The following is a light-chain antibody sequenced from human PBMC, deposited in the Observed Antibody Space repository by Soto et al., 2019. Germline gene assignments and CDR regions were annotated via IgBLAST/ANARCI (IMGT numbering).Light chain of an antibody. Sequence: QSALTQPLSVSGSPGQSVTISCTGTNSDVGTYNYVSWYQQHPGKAPKLIIYDVTKRPSGVPDRFSGPKSGNTASLIISGLQAADEAEYYCCCCSYAGSSSFRVLFGGGTQLTVL. CDR3: CSYAGSSSFRVL. V-gene: IGLV2-11*01. CDR1: NSDVGTYNY. J-gene: IGLJ2*01. CDR2: DVT.